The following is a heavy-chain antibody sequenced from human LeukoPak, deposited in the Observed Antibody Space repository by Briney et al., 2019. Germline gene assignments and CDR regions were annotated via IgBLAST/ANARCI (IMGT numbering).Heavy chain of an antibody. Sequence: SWVRQMPGMGLEWIGYIYYSGSTYYNPSLKSRVTISVDTSKNQFSLKLSSVTAADTAVYYCARDRVVVVPAAPPGYYYYGMDVWGQGTTVTVSS. CDR2: IYYSGST. J-gene: IGHJ6*02. V-gene: IGHV4-31*02. CDR3: ARDRVVVVPAAPPGYYYYGMDV. D-gene: IGHD2-2*01.